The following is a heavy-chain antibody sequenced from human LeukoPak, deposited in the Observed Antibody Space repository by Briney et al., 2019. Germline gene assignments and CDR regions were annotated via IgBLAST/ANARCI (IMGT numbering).Heavy chain of an antibody. J-gene: IGHJ4*02. CDR1: GFTFSDSW. D-gene: IGHD2/OR15-2a*01. CDR3: SHTLDS. CDR2: IKPDGSEI. V-gene: IGHV3-7*02. Sequence: GGSLRLSCAASGFTFSDSWMDWVRQAPEKGLEWVANIKPDGSEIYYVDSVKGRFTISRDNAKNSLYLQMNSLRAEDTAVYFCSHTLDSWGQGTLVTVSS.